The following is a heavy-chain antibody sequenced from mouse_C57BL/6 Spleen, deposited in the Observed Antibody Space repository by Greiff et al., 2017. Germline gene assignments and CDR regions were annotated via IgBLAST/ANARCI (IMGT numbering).Heavy chain of an antibody. J-gene: IGHJ1*03. CDR2: ISDGGSYT. D-gene: IGHD2-3*01. CDR1: GFTFSSYA. V-gene: IGHV5-4*03. Sequence: DVKLVESGGGLVKPGGSLKLSCAASGFTFSSYAMSWVRQTPEQRLEWVATISDGGSYTYYPDTVTGRFTISRDNAKNNLYQQMSHLKAEDTAMYYGARGGLLRYFDVWGTGTTVTVSS. CDR3: ARGGLLRYFDV.